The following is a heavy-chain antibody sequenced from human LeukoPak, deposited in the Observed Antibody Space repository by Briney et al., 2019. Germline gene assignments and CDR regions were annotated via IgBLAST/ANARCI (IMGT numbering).Heavy chain of an antibody. CDR2: IYYSGST. J-gene: IGHJ3*02. Sequence: SETLSLTCTVSGGSISSYYWSWIRQPPGKGLEWIGYIYYSGSTNYNPSLKSRVTISVDTSKNQFSLKLSSVTAADTAVYYCARDLRDGYNYDAFDIWGQGTMVTVSS. D-gene: IGHD5-24*01. V-gene: IGHV4-59*12. CDR1: GGSISSYY. CDR3: ARDLRDGYNYDAFDI.